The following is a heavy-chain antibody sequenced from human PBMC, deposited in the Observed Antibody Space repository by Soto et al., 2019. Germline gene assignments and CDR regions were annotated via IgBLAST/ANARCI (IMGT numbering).Heavy chain of an antibody. Sequence: EVQLVESGGGLVQPGGSLRLSCATSGLSLSDDFIDWVRQAPGKGLDWVGRTKNKAYSYTTEYAASVKGRFTISRDDSENSVYLQMNSLKSEDTAVYYCGSVRGVMGYWGQGTLVTVSS. CDR2: TKNKAYSYTT. D-gene: IGHD3-10*01. V-gene: IGHV3-72*01. CDR1: GLSLSDDF. J-gene: IGHJ4*02. CDR3: GSVRGVMGY.